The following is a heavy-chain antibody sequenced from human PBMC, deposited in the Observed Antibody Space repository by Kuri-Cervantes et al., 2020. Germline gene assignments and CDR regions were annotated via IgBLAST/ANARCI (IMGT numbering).Heavy chain of an antibody. Sequence: SLKISCAASGFTFDDYAMHWVRQAPGKGLEWVSGISWNSGGIGYADSVKGRFTISRDNAKNSLYLQMNSLKTEDTAVYYCTTDWGSGYYLGSHDAFDIWGQGTMVTVSS. CDR3: TTDWGSGYYLGSHDAFDI. V-gene: IGHV3-9*01. D-gene: IGHD3-22*01. J-gene: IGHJ3*02. CDR1: GFTFDDYA. CDR2: ISWNSGGI.